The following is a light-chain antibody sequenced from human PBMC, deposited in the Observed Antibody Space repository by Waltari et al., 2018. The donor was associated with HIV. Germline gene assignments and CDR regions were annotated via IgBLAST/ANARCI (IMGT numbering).Light chain of an antibody. V-gene: IGLV1-40*01. CDR2: GNK. J-gene: IGLJ2*01. CDR3: QSYDISLSASVV. CDR1: RSTIGADYD. Sequence: QSMLTQPPSVSGAPGQRVTISCTGSRSTIGADYDVQWYQQIPGTAPKLLISGNKNRPSGVPDRFSASKSGTSASLTISGLQAEDEADYFCQSYDISLSASVVFGGGTRLTVL.